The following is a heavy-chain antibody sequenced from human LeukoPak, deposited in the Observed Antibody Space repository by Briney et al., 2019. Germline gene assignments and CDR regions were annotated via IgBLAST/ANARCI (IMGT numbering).Heavy chain of an antibody. V-gene: IGHV4-61*02. CDR1: GGSISSGSYY. CDR3: ARDKYREAFDI. J-gene: IGHJ3*02. CDR2: IYTSGST. D-gene: IGHD2-2*01. Sequence: SQTLSLTCTVSGGSISSGSYYWRWLRQPVGTGLEWIGRIYTSGSTNYNPSLKSRVTISVDTSKNQFSLKLSSVTAADTAVYYCARDKYREAFDIWGQGTMVTVSS.